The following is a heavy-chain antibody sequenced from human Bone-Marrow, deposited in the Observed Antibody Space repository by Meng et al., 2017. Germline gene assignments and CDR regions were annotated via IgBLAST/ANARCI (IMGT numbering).Heavy chain of an antibody. D-gene: IGHD3-10*01. Sequence: SETLSLTCTVSGGSISSGSYYWSWIRQPAGKGLEWIGEINHSGSTNYNPSLKSRVTISVDTSKNQFSLKLSSVTAADTAVYYCARGITMVRGVQNDYYYYGMDVWGQGTTVTAP. CDR3: ARGITMVRGVQNDYYYYGMDV. V-gene: IGHV4-61*10. CDR1: GGSISSGSYY. J-gene: IGHJ6*02. CDR2: INHSGST.